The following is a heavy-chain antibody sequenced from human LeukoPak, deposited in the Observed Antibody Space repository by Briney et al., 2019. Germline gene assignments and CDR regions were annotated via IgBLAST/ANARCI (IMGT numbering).Heavy chain of an antibody. CDR1: GGSISSYY. CDR2: IYYSGST. Sequence: PSETLSLTCTVSGGSISSYYWSWIRQPPGKGLEWIGYIYYSGSTNYNPSLKSRVTISVDTSKNQFSLKLSSVTAADTAVYYCAREVFPVYXYGXGRRTGWFDPWGQGTLVTVSS. CDR3: AREVFPVYXYGXGRRTGWFDP. J-gene: IGHJ5*02. V-gene: IGHV4-59*01. D-gene: IGHD3-10*01.